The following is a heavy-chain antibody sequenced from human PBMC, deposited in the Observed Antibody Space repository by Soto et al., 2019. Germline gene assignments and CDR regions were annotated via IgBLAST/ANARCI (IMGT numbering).Heavy chain of an antibody. CDR2: ISAGVRPI. D-gene: IGHD6-19*01. CDR1: GFTFTTFS. CDR3: ARDLGWAFDF. J-gene: IGHJ4*02. V-gene: IGHV3-48*01. Sequence: EVQLVESGGGLVQPGGSLSLSCAASGFTFTTFSMNWVRQAPGRGLEWISYISAGVRPISYADSVKGRCNISRDHARNSLSLQMDSLRVEDTAVYYCARDLGWAFDFWGLGTLVTVSS.